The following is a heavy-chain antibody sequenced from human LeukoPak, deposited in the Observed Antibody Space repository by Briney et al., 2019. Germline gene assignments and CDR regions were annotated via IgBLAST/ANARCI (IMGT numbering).Heavy chain of an antibody. CDR2: LYHGGRT. J-gene: IGHJ6*02. Sequence: SETPSLTCAVYVESLFGDYWCCRPQPLEKGGGWIGELYHGGRTNHNTPPKSRVGISVDASKNQFSLKLSSVTAADTTVYYCARDEIAVAGTSDYYYYCGMDVWGQGTTVTVSS. CDR1: VESLFGDY. V-gene: IGHV4-34*05. D-gene: IGHD6-19*01. CDR3: ARDEIAVAGTSDYYYYCGMDV.